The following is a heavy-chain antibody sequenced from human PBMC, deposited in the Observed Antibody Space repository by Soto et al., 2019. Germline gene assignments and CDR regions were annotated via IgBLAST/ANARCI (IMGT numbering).Heavy chain of an antibody. CDR3: AREVYYDFWSGVNTHPYYFDD. D-gene: IGHD3-3*01. CDR2: ISDDGSNT. V-gene: IGHV3-30-3*01. CDR1: GFTFSRHT. Sequence: QVQLVESGGGVVQPGRSLRLSCAASGFTFSRHTMHWVRQAPGKGLEWVAAISDDGSNTYYADSVKGRFTISRDNSKNTLYMKMNSLGSEDAAVQHCAREVYYDFWSGVNTHPYYFDDWGQGNVVTVSS. J-gene: IGHJ4*02.